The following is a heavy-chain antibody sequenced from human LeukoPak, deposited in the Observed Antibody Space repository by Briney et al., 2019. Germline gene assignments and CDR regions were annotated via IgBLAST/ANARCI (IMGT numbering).Heavy chain of an antibody. V-gene: IGHV1-69*05. Sequence: SVKVSCKASGGTFSSYAISWVRQAPGQGLEWMGRIIPIFGTANYARKFQGRVTITTDESTSTAYMELSSLRSEDTAVYYCARDYYDSSGYYYAPNWFDPWGQGTLVTVSS. CDR3: ARDYYDSSGYYYAPNWFDP. J-gene: IGHJ5*02. CDR1: GGTFSSYA. D-gene: IGHD3-22*01. CDR2: IIPIFGTA.